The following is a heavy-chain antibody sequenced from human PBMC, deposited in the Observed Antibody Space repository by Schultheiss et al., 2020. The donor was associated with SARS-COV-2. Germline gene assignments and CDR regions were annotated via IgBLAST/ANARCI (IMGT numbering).Heavy chain of an antibody. CDR1: GYTFTAYY. CDR2: INTNTGNP. V-gene: IGHV7-4-1*01. CDR3: ARTYYDILSHYYYYYMDV. Sequence: ASVKVSCKPSGYTFTAYYMHWVRQAPGQGLEWMGWINTNTGNPTYAQGFTGRFVFSLDTSVSTAYLQICSLKAEDTAVYYCARTYYDILSHYYYYYMDVWGKGTTVTVSS. J-gene: IGHJ6*03. D-gene: IGHD3-9*01.